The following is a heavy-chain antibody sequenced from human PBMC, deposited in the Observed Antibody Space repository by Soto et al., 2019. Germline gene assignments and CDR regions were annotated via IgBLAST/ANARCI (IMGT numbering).Heavy chain of an antibody. J-gene: IGHJ4*02. V-gene: IGHV3-21*01. CDR2: ISSSSSYI. Sequence: GGSLRISCAASGFTFSIYSMNWVGQAPGKGLEWVSSISSSSSYIYYADSVKGRFTISRDNAKNSLYLQMNSLRAEDTAVYYCERRRSSAYWGQGTLVTVSS. CDR3: ERRRSSAY. CDR1: GFTFSIYS.